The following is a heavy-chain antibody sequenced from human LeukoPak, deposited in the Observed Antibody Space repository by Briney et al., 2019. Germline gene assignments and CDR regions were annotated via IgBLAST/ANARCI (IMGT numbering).Heavy chain of an antibody. J-gene: IGHJ4*02. D-gene: IGHD3-3*01. Sequence: PGGSLRLSCAASGFTFSDYYMSWIRQAPGKGLEWVSYISSSGSTIYYADSVKGRFTISRDNAKNSLYLQMNSLRAEHTAIYYCARVYGDFWSVSPTSFDYWGQGTLVTVSS. CDR3: ARVYGDFWSVSPTSFDY. CDR2: ISSSGSTI. CDR1: GFTFSDYY. V-gene: IGHV3-11*01.